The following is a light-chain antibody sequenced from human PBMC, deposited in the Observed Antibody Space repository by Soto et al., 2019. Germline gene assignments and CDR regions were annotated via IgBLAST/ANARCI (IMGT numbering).Light chain of an antibody. Sequence: EIVMTQSPATLSVSPGERATLSCRASQSVSSNLAWYQQKPGQAPRLLIYGASTRATGIPARFSRSGSGTEFTLTISSLQAEDCAVYYCQQYNNWPYTFGQGTKLEIK. CDR1: QSVSSN. J-gene: IGKJ2*01. CDR2: GAS. V-gene: IGKV3D-15*01. CDR3: QQYNNWPYT.